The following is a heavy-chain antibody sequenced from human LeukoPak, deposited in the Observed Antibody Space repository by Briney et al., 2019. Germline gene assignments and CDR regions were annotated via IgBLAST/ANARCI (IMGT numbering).Heavy chain of an antibody. D-gene: IGHD2-8*01. J-gene: IGHJ4*02. V-gene: IGHV4-59*01. CDR1: GGSISSYY. CDR3: ARDLGYCANGVCYKYFDY. Sequence: PSETLSLTCTASGGSISSYYWGWIRQPPGKGLEWIGYIYYSGSTNYNPSLKSRVTISVDTSKNQFSLKLSSVTAADTAVYYCARDLGYCANGVCYKYFDYWGQGTLLPVSS. CDR2: IYYSGST.